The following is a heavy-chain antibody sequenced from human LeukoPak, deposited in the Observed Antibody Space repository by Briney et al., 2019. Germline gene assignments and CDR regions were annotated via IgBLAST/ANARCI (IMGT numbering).Heavy chain of an antibody. D-gene: IGHD5-12*01. J-gene: IGHJ4*02. Sequence: SETLSLTCTVPGGSISSYYWSWFRQPPGKGLEWIGYIYYSGSTNYSPSLKSRVTISIDTSKNQFSLKLSSVTAADTAVYYCARANGGYDLGYFDYWGQGTLVTVSS. V-gene: IGHV4-59*08. CDR2: IYYSGST. CDR1: GGSISSYY. CDR3: ARANGGYDLGYFDY.